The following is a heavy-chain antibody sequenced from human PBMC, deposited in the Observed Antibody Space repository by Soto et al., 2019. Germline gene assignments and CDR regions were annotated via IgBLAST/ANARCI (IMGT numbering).Heavy chain of an antibody. J-gene: IGHJ4*01. D-gene: IGHD1-26*01. Sequence: QVQLVESGGGAVQPGESLRLSCVASGFDFTYYAMHWVRQAPGKGLESVAVMSSDGSKIHHTDSVKGRFTISRDNSKNTLYLQMNRLRNEDTAVYFCAKDEGVGGSLGLFDYWGHGTLVSVSS. CDR3: AKDEGVGGSLGLFDY. CDR2: MSSDGSKI. V-gene: IGHV3-30*18. CDR1: GFDFTYYA.